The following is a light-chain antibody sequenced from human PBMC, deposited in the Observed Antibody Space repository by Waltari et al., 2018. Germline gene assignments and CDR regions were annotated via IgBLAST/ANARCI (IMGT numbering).Light chain of an antibody. J-gene: IGLJ3*02. CDR1: NSNIGKNF. CDR3: AAWDDSLSGQVL. CDR2: RDE. Sequence: QSVLTQPPSAYGTPGQRVTISCSGSNSNIGKNFVYWYQQLAGTAPKLLVYRDEQRPSGVPDRFSGSKSGTSASLAITGLRSDDEADYYCAAWDDSLSGQVLFGGGTKLTVL. V-gene: IGLV1-47*01.